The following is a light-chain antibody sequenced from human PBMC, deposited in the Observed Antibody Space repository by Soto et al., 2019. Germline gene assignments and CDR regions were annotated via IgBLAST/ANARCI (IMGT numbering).Light chain of an antibody. V-gene: IGKV4-1*01. Sequence: EIVMTQSPDSLAVSLGERATLNCKSSQSVLYSHNNRNHLAWYQKKPGQPPRLLVYWASTRESGVPDRFSGSGSGTDFSLTISSLQAEDVALYYCQQYYRSPLSFGGGTRVEIK. CDR2: WAS. CDR1: QSVLYSHNNRNH. CDR3: QQYYRSPLS. J-gene: IGKJ4*01.